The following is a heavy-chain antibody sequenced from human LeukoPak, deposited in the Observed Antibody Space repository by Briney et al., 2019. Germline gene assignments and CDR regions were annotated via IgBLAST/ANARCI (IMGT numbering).Heavy chain of an antibody. CDR2: ISSSSSYI. CDR3: AGAAGLDYYYYMDV. V-gene: IGHV3-21*01. CDR1: GFTFSSYS. D-gene: IGHD6-19*01. J-gene: IGHJ6*03. Sequence: PGGSLRLSCAASGFTFSSYSLNWARQAPGKGLEWVSSISSSSSYIYYADSVKGRFTISRDNAKNSLYLQMNSLRAEDTAVYYCAGAAGLDYYYYMDVWGKGTTVTVSS.